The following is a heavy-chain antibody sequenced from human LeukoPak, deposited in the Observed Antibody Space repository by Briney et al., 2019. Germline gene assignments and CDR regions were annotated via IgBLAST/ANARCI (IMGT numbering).Heavy chain of an antibody. J-gene: IGHJ4*02. D-gene: IGHD3-10*02. CDR3: ARDPNPTMSEGY. Sequence: GGSLRLSCAASGFTFSSYWMHWVRQAPGKGLVWVSRINSDGSSTTYADSVQGRFTISRDNAKNTLYLQINSLRAEDTAVYYCARDPNPTMSEGYWGQGTLVTVSS. CDR2: INSDGSST. CDR1: GFTFSSYW. V-gene: IGHV3-74*01.